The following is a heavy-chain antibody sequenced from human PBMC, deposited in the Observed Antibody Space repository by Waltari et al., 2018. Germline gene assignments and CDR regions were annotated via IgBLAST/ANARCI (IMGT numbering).Heavy chain of an antibody. D-gene: IGHD3-9*01. J-gene: IGHJ4*02. CDR2: IRSQIDGGTT. CDR3: TSDLDRDPLAKYFVGY. Sequence: GGSLRLSCAASGFTFNKAWMSWVRQAPGKGLEWVGSIRSQIDGGTTDYAAPVTGRFTISTDDSKQNQHTTIKNMKTEDTPVYYCTSDLDRDPLAKYFVGYWGQGALVTVSS. CDR1: GFTFNKAW. V-gene: IGHV3-15*01.